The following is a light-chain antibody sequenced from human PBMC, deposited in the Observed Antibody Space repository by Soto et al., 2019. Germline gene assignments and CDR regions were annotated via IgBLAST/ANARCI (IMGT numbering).Light chain of an antibody. CDR2: DVT. J-gene: IGLJ3*02. CDR1: SSDIGAYNY. Sequence: QSALTQPASVSGSPGQSITISCAGSSSDIGAYNYVSWYQHHPGKAPKLMIYDVTNRPSGVSDRFSDSKSGNTASLTISGLQAEDEADDYCPSYTSSSTFCVFGGGTQVTV. CDR3: PSYTSSSTFCV. V-gene: IGLV2-14*03.